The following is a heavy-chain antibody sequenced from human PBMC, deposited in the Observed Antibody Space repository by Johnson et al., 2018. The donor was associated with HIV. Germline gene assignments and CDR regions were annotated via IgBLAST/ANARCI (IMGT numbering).Heavy chain of an antibody. V-gene: IGHV3-30-3*01. D-gene: IGHD4-17*01. J-gene: IGHJ3*02. CDR2: ISYDGSNK. CDR3: ARDYGDDEVPDAFDI. Sequence: QVQLVESGGGLVQPGGSLRLSCACSGFTFSDYWMKWVRQAPGKGLEWVAVISYDGSNKYYADSVKGRFTISRDNAKNSLYLQMNSLRAEDTAVYYCARDYGDDEVPDAFDIWGQGTMVTVSS. CDR1: GFTFSDYW.